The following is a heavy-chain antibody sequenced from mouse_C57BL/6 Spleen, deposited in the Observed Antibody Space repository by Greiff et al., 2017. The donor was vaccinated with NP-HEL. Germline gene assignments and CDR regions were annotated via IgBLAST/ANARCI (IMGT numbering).Heavy chain of an antibody. CDR2: IWTGGGT. CDR1: GFSLTSYA. J-gene: IGHJ4*01. CDR3: ARMMGGYYEDYYAMDY. D-gene: IGHD2-3*01. Sequence: VHLVESGPGLVAPSQSLSITCTVSGFSLTSYAISWVRQPPGKGLEWLGVIWTGGGTNYNSALKSSLSISKDNSKSQVFLKMNSLQTDDTARYYCARMMGGYYEDYYAMDYWGQGTSVTVSS. V-gene: IGHV2-9-1*01.